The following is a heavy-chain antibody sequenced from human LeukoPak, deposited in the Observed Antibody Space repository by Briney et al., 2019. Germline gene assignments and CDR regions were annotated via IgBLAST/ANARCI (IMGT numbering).Heavy chain of an antibody. Sequence: LPLTCIVSGGSISSNNYYWGWLRPPPGKGLEWIGSIYYSGSNYYNPSLKSRVTISVDTSKNQFSLKLSSVTAADTAVYYCRGYSNGFRLDDWGQGTLVTVSS. V-gene: IGHV4-39*01. D-gene: IGHD5-18*01. CDR2: IYYSGSN. CDR1: GGSISSNNYY. CDR3: RGYSNGFRLDD. J-gene: IGHJ4*02.